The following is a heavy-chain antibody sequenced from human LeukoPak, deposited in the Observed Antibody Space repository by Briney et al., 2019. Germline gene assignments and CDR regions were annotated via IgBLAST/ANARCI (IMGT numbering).Heavy chain of an antibody. Sequence: SETLSLTCTVSGGSISGFYWNWIRQAAGKGLEWIGRIYTGGSTDYNPSLKSRVTMSADTSKNQFSLRLSSVTAADTAVYYCTIGGGWLTDYWGQGSLVTVSS. J-gene: IGHJ4*02. V-gene: IGHV4-4*07. CDR2: IYTGGST. D-gene: IGHD6-19*01. CDR3: TIGGGWLTDY. CDR1: GGSISGFY.